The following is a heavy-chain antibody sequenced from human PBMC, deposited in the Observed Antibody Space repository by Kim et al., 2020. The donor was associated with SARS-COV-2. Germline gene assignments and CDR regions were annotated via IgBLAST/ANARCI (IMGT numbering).Heavy chain of an antibody. V-gene: IGHV4-39*01. CDR3: ARGGLLGANWFDP. Sequence: YNPSLKSRVTISVDTSKNQFSLKLSSVTAADTAVYYCARGGLLGANWFDPWGQGTLVTVSS. D-gene: IGHD3-10*01. J-gene: IGHJ5*02.